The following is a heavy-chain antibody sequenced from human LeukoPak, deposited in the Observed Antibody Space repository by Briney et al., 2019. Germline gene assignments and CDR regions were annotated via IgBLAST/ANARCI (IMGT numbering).Heavy chain of an antibody. D-gene: IGHD6-19*01. Sequence: XESLKISCKGSGYSFTSYWIGWVRQMPGKGLEWMGIIYPGDSDTRYSPSFQGQVTISADKSISTAYLQWSSLKASDTAMYYCATRGYSSGWYHFYWGQGTLVTVSS. J-gene: IGHJ4*02. CDR3: ATRGYSSGWYHFY. CDR2: IYPGDSDT. CDR1: GYSFTSYW. V-gene: IGHV5-51*01.